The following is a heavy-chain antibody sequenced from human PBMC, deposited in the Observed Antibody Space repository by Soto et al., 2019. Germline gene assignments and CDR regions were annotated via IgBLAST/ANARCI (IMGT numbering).Heavy chain of an antibody. J-gene: IGHJ6*02. CDR3: ARDRGRIAAAVPGYYYYGMDV. CDR2: IYYSGST. CDR1: GGSISSGGYY. Sequence: QVQLQESGPGLVKPSQTLSLTCTVSGGSISSGGYYWSWIRQHPGKGLEWIGYIYYSGSTYYNPSLKSRVTISVDTSKNQFSLKLSSVTAADTAVYYCARDRGRIAAAVPGYYYYGMDVWGQGTTVTVSS. D-gene: IGHD6-13*01. V-gene: IGHV4-31*03.